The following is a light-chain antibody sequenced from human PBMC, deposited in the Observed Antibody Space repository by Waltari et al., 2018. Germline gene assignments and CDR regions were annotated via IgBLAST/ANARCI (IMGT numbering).Light chain of an antibody. V-gene: IGKV1-5*03. CDR2: QTS. CDR1: PTISYW. Sequence: DIRMTQSPSTLSASVGDRFTITCRASPTISYWLAWYQLKPGKAPKLLIYQTSYLQTGVPSRFSGSGSETEFTLTISSLQPDDFATYSCQQYNSYPGTFGQGTKVEI. CDR3: QQYNSYPGT. J-gene: IGKJ1*01.